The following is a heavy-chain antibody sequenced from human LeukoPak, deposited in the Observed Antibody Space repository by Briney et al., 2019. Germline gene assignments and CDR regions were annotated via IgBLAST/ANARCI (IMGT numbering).Heavy chain of an antibody. CDR1: GGSISSSSYY. V-gene: IGHV4-39*01. CDR3: ARRSARADY. Sequence: SETLSLTCTVSGGSISSSSYYWGWIRQPPGKGLEWIGSIYYSGSTYYNPSLKSRVTISVDTSKNQFSLKLSSVTAADTAVYYCARRSARADYWGQGTLVTVSS. CDR2: IYYSGST. J-gene: IGHJ4*02.